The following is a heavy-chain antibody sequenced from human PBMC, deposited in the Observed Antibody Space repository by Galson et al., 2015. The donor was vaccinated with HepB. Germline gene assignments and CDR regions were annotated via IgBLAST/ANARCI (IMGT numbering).Heavy chain of an antibody. CDR3: ARERAGWFDS. CDR1: GFTXXXYS. V-gene: IGHV3-21*01. CDR2: ISSSSSYI. Sequence: SLRLSCAAXGFTXXXYSMNWVRQAPGKGLEWVSLISSSSSYIFYADSVKGRFTISRDNAKSSLYLQMNSLRLEDTAFYYCARERAGWFDSWGQGTLVTVSS. J-gene: IGHJ5*01.